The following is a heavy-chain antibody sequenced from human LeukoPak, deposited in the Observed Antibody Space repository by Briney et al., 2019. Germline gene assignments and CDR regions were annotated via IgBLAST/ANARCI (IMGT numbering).Heavy chain of an antibody. CDR2: ISSSSGYI. Sequence: PGGSLRLSCAASGFTFSSYAMSWVRQAPGKGLEWVSSISSSSGYIYYADSVKGRFTISRDNAKNSLYLQMNSLRAEDTAVYYCARGHYDILTGPDYWGQGTLVTVSS. CDR3: ARGHYDILTGPDY. V-gene: IGHV3-21*01. CDR1: GFTFSSYA. D-gene: IGHD3-9*01. J-gene: IGHJ4*02.